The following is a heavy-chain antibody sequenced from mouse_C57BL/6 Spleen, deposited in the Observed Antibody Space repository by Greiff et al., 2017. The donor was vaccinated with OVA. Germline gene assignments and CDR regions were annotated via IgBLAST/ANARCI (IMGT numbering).Heavy chain of an antibody. D-gene: IGHD1-1*01. J-gene: IGHJ2*01. Sequence: QVQLQQPGAELVKPGASVKLSCKASGYTFTSYWMQWVKQRPGQGLEWIGEIDPSDSYTNYNQKFKGKATLTVDTSSSTAYMQLSSLTSEDSAVYYCARWITTVVATEDYFDYWGQGTTLTVSS. CDR2: IDPSDSYT. CDR3: ARWITTVVATEDYFDY. CDR1: GYTFTSYW. V-gene: IGHV1-50*01.